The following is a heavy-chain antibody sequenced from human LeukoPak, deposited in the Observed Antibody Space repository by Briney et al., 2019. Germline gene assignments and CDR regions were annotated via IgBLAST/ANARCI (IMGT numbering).Heavy chain of an antibody. CDR1: GYTLTSYG. CDR2: ISAYSGNT. Sequence: ASVKVSCKASGYTLTSYGISWVRQAPGQGLEWMGWISAYSGNTNYAQKLQGRVTMTTDTSTSTAYMELRSLRSDDTAVYYCAVSGQLGDYFDYWGQGTLVTVSS. J-gene: IGHJ4*02. D-gene: IGHD6-6*01. V-gene: IGHV1-18*01. CDR3: AVSGQLGDYFDY.